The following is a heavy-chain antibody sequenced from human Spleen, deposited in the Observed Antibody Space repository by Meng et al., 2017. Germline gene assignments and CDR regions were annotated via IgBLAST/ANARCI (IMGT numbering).Heavy chain of an antibody. V-gene: IGHV4-61*01. CDR3: ARWGYYYGSGSPLGGWFDP. CDR2: IYTSGST. D-gene: IGHD3-10*01. J-gene: IGHJ5*02. CDR1: GGCVSRRSYY. Sequence: ESVHCLVTSSAALPLTFTVSGGCVSRRSYYSTWIRQPPGKGLDWIGRIYTSGSTNYTPPLKSRVTMSVDTSKNQFSLKLSSVTAADTAVYYCARWGYYYGSGSPLGGWFDPWGQGTLVTVSS.